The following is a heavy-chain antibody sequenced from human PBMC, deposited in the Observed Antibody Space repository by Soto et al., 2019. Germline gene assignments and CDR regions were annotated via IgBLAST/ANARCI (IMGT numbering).Heavy chain of an antibody. V-gene: IGHV2-5*02. CDR2: IYWDDTK. CDR1: GFSLSTSGVG. J-gene: IGHJ4*02. D-gene: IGHD3-16*01. Sequence: QITLKESGPTLVKPTQTLTLTCTFSGFSLSTSGVGVGWIRQPPGKALEWLALIYWDDTKEYSPSLKSRLSITQDTSKNQVVLTITNMDPVDNATYYCAHKGGGDRILDYWGQGTLVTVSS. CDR3: AHKGGGDRILDY.